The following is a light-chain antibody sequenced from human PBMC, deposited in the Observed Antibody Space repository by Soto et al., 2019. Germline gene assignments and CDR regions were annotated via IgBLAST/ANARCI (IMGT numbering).Light chain of an antibody. CDR3: QAWDSSTAVV. J-gene: IGLJ2*01. V-gene: IGLV3-1*01. CDR2: QDT. CDR1: KLGDKY. Sequence: SYELTQPPSVSLSPGQTASITCSGAKLGDKYACWYQQKPGQSPVVVIYQDTKRPSGIPERFSGSNSGNTATLTISGTQAMDEADYYCQAWDSSTAVVFGGGTKLTVL.